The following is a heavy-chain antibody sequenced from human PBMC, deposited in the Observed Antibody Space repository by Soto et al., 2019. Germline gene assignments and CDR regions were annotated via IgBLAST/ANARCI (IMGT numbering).Heavy chain of an antibody. V-gene: IGHV3-7*01. CDR1: GFTFSSYW. Sequence: EVQLVESGGGLVQPGGSLRLSCAASGFTFSSYWMSWVRQAPGKGLEWVANIKQDGSEKYYVDSVKGRFTISRDNAKNSLYLQMNSLRAEDTAVYYCARDPDYDYIWGSYPLWPREFDYWGQGTLVTVSS. CDR2: IKQDGSEK. D-gene: IGHD3-16*02. J-gene: IGHJ4*02. CDR3: ARDPDYDYIWGSYPLWPREFDY.